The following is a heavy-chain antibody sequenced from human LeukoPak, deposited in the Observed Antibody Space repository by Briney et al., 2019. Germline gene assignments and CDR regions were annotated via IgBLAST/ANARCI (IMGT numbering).Heavy chain of an antibody. CDR3: AREEAGSYAFAY. J-gene: IGHJ4*02. Sequence: PSETLSLTCTVSGGSISDGDHYWSWIRQPPGKGLEWIGYRFHSGNAYYNPSLESRVTISIDRSKNQFSLKLNSVTPEDAAVYYCAREEAGSYAFAYWGQGTLVTVSS. V-gene: IGHV4-30-2*01. CDR1: GGSISDGDHY. CDR2: RFHSGNA. D-gene: IGHD5-18*01.